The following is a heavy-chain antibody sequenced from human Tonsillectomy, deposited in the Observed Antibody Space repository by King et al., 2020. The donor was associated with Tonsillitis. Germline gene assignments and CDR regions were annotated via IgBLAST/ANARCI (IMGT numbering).Heavy chain of an antibody. CDR2: INYSGTA. D-gene: IGHD2-8*01. Sequence: VQLQESGPGLVKPSETLSLTCAVSGYSISSGYYWGWIRQPPGKGLEWIASINYSGTAYYKPSLKSRVTISVDTSKNQFSLKLRSVSAADTAVYYCARSTNDSPYDYWGQGTLVTVSS. CDR3: ARSTNDSPYDY. CDR1: GYSISSGYY. V-gene: IGHV4-38-2*01. J-gene: IGHJ4*02.